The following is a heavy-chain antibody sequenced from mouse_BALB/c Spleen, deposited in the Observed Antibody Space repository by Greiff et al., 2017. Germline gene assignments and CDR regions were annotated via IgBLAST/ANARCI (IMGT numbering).Heavy chain of an antibody. CDR1: GFTFSSYA. CDR3: ARGGGPFDY. V-gene: IGHV5-6-5*01. J-gene: IGHJ2*01. Sequence: EVHLVESGGGLVKPGGSLKLSCAASGFTFSSYAMSWVRQTPEKRLEWVASISSGGSTYYPDSVKGRCTISRDNARNILYLQMSSLRAEDTAMYYCARGGGPFDYWGQGTTLTVSS. D-gene: IGHD1-1*02. CDR2: ISSGGST.